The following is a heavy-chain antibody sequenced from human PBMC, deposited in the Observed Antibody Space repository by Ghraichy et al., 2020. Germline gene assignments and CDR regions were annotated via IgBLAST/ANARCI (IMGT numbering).Heavy chain of an antibody. Sequence: SVKVSCKASGGTFSSYAISWVRQAPGQGLEWMGGIIPIFGTANYAQKFQGRVTITTDESTSTAYMELSSLRSEDTAVYYCARGGAARGSEQAFDIWGQGTMVTVSS. V-gene: IGHV1-69*05. J-gene: IGHJ3*02. D-gene: IGHD6-6*01. CDR2: IIPIFGTA. CDR3: ARGGAARGSEQAFDI. CDR1: GGTFSSYA.